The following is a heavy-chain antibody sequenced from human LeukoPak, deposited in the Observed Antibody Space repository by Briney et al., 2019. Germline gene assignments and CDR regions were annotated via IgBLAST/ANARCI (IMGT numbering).Heavy chain of an antibody. CDR1: GFTFSSYD. CDR3: ARSGISTVTTEPYYYYGMDV. D-gene: IGHD4-17*01. V-gene: IGHV3-13*04. CDR2: IGTAGDT. J-gene: IGHJ6*02. Sequence: GGSLRLSCAASGFTFSSYDMHWVRQAPGKGLEWVSAIGTAGDTYYPGSVKGRFTISRENAKNSLYLQMNSLRAGDTAVYYCARSGISTVTTEPYYYYGMDVWGQGTTVTVSS.